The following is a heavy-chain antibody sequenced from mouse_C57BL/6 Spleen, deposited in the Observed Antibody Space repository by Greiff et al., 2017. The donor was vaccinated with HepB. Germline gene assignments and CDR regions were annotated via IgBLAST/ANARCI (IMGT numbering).Heavy chain of an antibody. D-gene: IGHD3-2*02. V-gene: IGHV1-5*01. CDR1: GYTFTSYW. CDR3: TREVTAQATWFAY. J-gene: IGHJ3*01. CDR2: IYPGNSDT. Sequence: VQLQQSGTVLARPGASVKMSCKTSGYTFTSYWMHWVKQRPGQGLEWIGAIYPGNSDTSYNQKFKGKAKLTAVTSASTAYMELSSLTNEDSAVYSCTREVTAQATWFAYWGQGTLVTVSA.